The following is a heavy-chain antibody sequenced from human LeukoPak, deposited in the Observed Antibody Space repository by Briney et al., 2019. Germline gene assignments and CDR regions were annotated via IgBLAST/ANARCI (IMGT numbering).Heavy chain of an antibody. J-gene: IGHJ3*02. CDR3: ARDLGVVVAATAFDM. Sequence: GGSLRLSCAASGFTFSSYWMSWVRQAPGKGLEWVANIKQDGSEKYYVDSVKGRFTISRDNAKNSLSLQMNSLRAEDTAVYYCARDLGVVVAATAFDMGGQGTMVTVSS. D-gene: IGHD2-15*01. CDR2: IKQDGSEK. CDR1: GFTFSSYW. V-gene: IGHV3-7*01.